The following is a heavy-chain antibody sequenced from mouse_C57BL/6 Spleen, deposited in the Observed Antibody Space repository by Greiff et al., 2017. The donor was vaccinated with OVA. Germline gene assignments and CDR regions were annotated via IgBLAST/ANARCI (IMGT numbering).Heavy chain of an antibody. CDR2: IDPSDSYT. CDR3: ARHGSRRGNWYFDV. J-gene: IGHJ1*03. CDR1: GYTFTSYW. Sequence: QVQLQQPGAELVRPGTSVKLSCKASGYTFTSYWMHWVKQRPGQGLEWIGVIDPSDSYTNYNQKFKGKATLTVDTSSSTAYMQLSSLTSEDSAVYYCARHGSRRGNWYFDVWGTGTTVTVSS. V-gene: IGHV1-59*01. D-gene: IGHD1-1*01.